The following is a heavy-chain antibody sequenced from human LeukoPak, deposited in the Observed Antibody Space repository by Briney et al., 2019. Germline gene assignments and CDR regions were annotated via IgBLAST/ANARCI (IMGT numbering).Heavy chain of an antibody. V-gene: IGHV4-34*01. CDR2: INHSGST. J-gene: IGHJ4*02. Sequence: SETLSLTCAVYGGSFSSTYSSWVRQPPGKGLEWIGEINHSGSTNYTPSLKSRVTISVDTSKNQFSLKLSSVTAADTAVYYCARSDNYVYRYWGQGTLVTVSS. D-gene: IGHD3-10*02. CDR3: ARSDNYVYRY. CDR1: GGSFSSTY.